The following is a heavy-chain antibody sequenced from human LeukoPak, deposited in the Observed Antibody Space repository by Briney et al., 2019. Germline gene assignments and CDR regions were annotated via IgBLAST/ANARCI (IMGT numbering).Heavy chain of an antibody. CDR3: ARDEYCSGGSCYPHMGHAFDI. Sequence: GGSLRLSCAASGVTFSSYGMHWVRQAPGKGLEWVSYISSSDSTIYYADSVKGRFTISRDNAKNSLYLQMNSLRAEDTAVYYCARDEYCSGGSCYPHMGHAFDIWGQGTMVTVSS. CDR2: ISSSDSTI. V-gene: IGHV3-48*04. J-gene: IGHJ3*02. CDR1: GVTFSSYG. D-gene: IGHD2-15*01.